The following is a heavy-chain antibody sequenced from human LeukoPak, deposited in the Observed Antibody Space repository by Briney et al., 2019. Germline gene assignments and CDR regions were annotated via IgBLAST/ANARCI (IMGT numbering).Heavy chain of an antibody. CDR3: AKVTGLVDPFAY. CDR2: ISYDGSNK. Sequence: GGSLRLSCAASGFTFSSYAMHWVRQAPGKGLEWVAVISYDGSNKYYADSVKGRFTISRDNSKNTLYLQMNSLRAEDTAVYYCAKVTGLVDPFAYWGQGTLVTVSS. J-gene: IGHJ4*02. CDR1: GFTFSSYA. D-gene: IGHD2-21*02. V-gene: IGHV3-30-3*01.